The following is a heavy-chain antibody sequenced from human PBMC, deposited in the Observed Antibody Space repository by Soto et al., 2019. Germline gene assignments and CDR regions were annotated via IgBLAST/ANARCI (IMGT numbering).Heavy chain of an antibody. V-gene: IGHV3-74*01. CDR2: IETDGSRT. D-gene: IGHD6-6*01. Sequence: EVQLVESGGGLVQPGGSLRLSCAASGFTFSTYWMHWVRQAPGKGPVWVSRIETDGSRTTYADSVKGRFTISRDNAKNMMYLQMNSLRVEDKAVYYCVRDRPHNWFDPWGQGTLVTVYS. J-gene: IGHJ5*02. CDR3: VRDRPHNWFDP. CDR1: GFTFSTYW.